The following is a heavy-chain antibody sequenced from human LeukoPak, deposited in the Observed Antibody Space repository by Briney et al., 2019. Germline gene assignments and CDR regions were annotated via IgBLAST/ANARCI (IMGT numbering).Heavy chain of an antibody. D-gene: IGHD3-3*01. CDR1: EYTFTSYD. V-gene: IGHV1-8*01. Sequence: ASVKVSCKASEYTFTSYDINWVRQATGQGLEWMGWMNPNSGNTGYAQKFQGRVTMTRNTSISTAYMELRSLRSDDTAVYYCARDLGVVWSGYYFGAFDIWGQGTMVTVSS. J-gene: IGHJ3*02. CDR3: ARDLGVVWSGYYFGAFDI. CDR2: MNPNSGNT.